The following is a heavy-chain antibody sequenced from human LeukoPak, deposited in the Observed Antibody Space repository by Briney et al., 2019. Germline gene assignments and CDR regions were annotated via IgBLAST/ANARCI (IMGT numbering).Heavy chain of an antibody. CDR1: GGSISSYY. CDR3: ARESSWGNFDY. V-gene: IGHV4-59*01. Sequence: TETLSLTCTVSGGSISSYYWSWIRQPPGKGLEWIGYIYYSGSTNYNPSLKSRVTISVDTSKNQFSLKLSYVTAADTAVYFCARESSWGNFDYWGQGTLVTVSS. CDR2: IYYSGST. D-gene: IGHD7-27*01. J-gene: IGHJ4*02.